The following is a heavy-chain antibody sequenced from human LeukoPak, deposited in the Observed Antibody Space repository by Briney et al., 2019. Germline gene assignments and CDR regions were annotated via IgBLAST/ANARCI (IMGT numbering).Heavy chain of an antibody. J-gene: IGHJ4*02. CDR2: ISGSGANT. Sequence: GGSLGLSCAASGFTFSSYAMNWVRRAPGKGLEWVSAISGSGANTYYGDSAKGRFAISRDNSKNTLYLQMNSLRTEDTAVYYCARRWAVAAVDYWGQGTLVTVSS. CDR1: GFTFSSYA. D-gene: IGHD6-19*01. CDR3: ARRWAVAAVDY. V-gene: IGHV3-23*01.